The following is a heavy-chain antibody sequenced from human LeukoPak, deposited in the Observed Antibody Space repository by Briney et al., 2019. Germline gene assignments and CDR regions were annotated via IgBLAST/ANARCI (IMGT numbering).Heavy chain of an antibody. D-gene: IGHD6-13*01. CDR2: IKQDGSEK. J-gene: IGHJ4*02. CDR1: GFTFSSYW. CDR3: ARDLYEGGAAADTQQEGY. Sequence: GGSLRLSCAASGFTFSSYWMSWVRQAPGKGLEWVANIKQDGSEKYYVDSVKGRFTISRDNAKNSLYLQMNSLRAEDTAVYYCARDLYEGGAAADTQQEGYWGQGTLVTVSS. V-gene: IGHV3-7*01.